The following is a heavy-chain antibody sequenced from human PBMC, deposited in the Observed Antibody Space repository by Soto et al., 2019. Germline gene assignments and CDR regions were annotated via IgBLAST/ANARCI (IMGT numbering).Heavy chain of an antibody. Sequence: QVQLQESGPGLVKPSQTLSLTCTVSGGSISSGGYYWSWIRQHPGKGLEWIGCIYYSGSTYYNPSLKSRVTISVDTSKNQFSLKLSSVTAADTAVYYCARDKLDHGEKAGIDYWGQGTLVTVSS. J-gene: IGHJ4*02. CDR3: ARDKLDHGEKAGIDY. CDR2: IYYSGST. V-gene: IGHV4-31*03. CDR1: GGSISSGGYY. D-gene: IGHD6-19*01.